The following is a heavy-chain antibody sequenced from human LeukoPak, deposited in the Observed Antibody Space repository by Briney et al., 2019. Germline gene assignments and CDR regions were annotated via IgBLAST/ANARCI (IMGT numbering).Heavy chain of an antibody. D-gene: IGHD2-15*01. V-gene: IGHV1-18*01. CDR1: GYTLTELS. J-gene: IGHJ4*02. CDR2: ISAYNGNT. Sequence: ASVKVSCKVSGYTLTELSMHWVRQAPGQGLEWMGWISAYNGNTNYAQKLQGRVTMTTDTSTSTAYMELRSLRSDDTAVYYCARYSGGLVDYWGQGTLVTVSS. CDR3: ARYSGGLVDY.